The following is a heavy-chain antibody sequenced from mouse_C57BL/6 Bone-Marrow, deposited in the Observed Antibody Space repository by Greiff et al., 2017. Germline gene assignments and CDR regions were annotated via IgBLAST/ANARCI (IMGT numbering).Heavy chain of an antibody. D-gene: IGHD1-1*01. CDR2: INPSNGGT. CDR1: GYTFTSYW. V-gene: IGHV1-53*01. Sequence: QVQLQQPGTELVKPGASVKLSCKASGYTFTSYWMHWVKQRPGQGLEWIGNINPSNGGTNYNEKFKSKATLTVDKSSSTAYMQLSGLTSEDSAVYYCASGGYESSHIDYWGQGTTLTVSS. J-gene: IGHJ2*01. CDR3: ASGGYESSHIDY.